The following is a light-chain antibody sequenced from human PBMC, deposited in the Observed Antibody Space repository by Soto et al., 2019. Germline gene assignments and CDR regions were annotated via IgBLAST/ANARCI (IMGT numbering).Light chain of an antibody. CDR1: QSVSTN. V-gene: IGKV3-15*01. CDR3: QHYNNWPPWT. Sequence: EVVMTQTPATLSVSPGERATLSCRASQSVSTNLAWYQQKPGQAPRLLIYGASTRATGIPARFSGSGSGTDFTLTISSLQSKDFAVYYCQHYNNWPPWTFGQGTKVEIK. J-gene: IGKJ1*01. CDR2: GAS.